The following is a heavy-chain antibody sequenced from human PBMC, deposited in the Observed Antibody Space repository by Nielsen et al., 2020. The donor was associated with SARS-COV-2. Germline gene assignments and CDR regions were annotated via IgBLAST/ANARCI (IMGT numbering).Heavy chain of an antibody. Sequence: ASVKVSCKASGYTFTSYAMHWVRQAPGQELEWMGWINPNSGGTNYAQKFQGWVTMTRDTSISTAYMELSRLRSDDTAVYYCARDGSSSGYYRDAFDIWGQGTMVTVSS. V-gene: IGHV1-2*04. CDR2: INPNSGGT. J-gene: IGHJ3*02. D-gene: IGHD3-22*01. CDR1: GYTFTSYA. CDR3: ARDGSSSGYYRDAFDI.